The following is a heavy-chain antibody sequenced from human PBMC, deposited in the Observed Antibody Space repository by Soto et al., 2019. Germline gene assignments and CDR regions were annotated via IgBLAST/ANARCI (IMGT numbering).Heavy chain of an antibody. V-gene: IGHV3-66*01. J-gene: IGHJ5*02. CDR3: ARYYSVSGSYAPLFDP. CDR1: GLSVSSND. Sequence: PGGSLRLSCAASGLSVSSNDMSWVRQAPGKGLECVSIIYSADNTFYVDSVKGRFIISRDNSKNTVYLQMNSLRADDTAVYYCARYYSVSGSYAPLFDPRGQRSSVTGSS. CDR2: IYSADNT. D-gene: IGHD3-10*01.